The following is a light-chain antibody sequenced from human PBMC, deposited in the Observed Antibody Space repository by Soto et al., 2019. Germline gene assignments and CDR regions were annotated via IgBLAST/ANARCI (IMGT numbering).Light chain of an antibody. CDR3: QQGGS. Sequence: EIVLTQFPATLSLSPGEEATLSCRASQSFGTSLAWYQQRPAQAPRLLIYDTFKVAAGVPARFSGSGSGADFTLTISGLEPEDFAVYYCQQGGSFVGGTKVEIK. CDR2: DTF. CDR1: QSFGTS. V-gene: IGKV3-11*01. J-gene: IGKJ4*01.